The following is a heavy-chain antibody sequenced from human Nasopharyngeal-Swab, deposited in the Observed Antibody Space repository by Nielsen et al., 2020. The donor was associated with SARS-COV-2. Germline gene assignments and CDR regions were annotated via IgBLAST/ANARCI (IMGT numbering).Heavy chain of an antibody. CDR2: IYYSGST. V-gene: IGHV4-39*07. J-gene: IGHJ6*02. CDR3: ARSLERWLQLGDYYYYGMDV. CDR1: GGSISSSSYY. D-gene: IGHD5-24*01. Sequence: SETLSLTCTVSGGSISSSSYYWGWIRQPPGKGLEWIGSIYYSGSTYYNPSLKSRVTISVDTSKNQFSLKLSSVTAADTAVYYCARSLERWLQLGDYYYYGMDVWGQGTTVTVSS.